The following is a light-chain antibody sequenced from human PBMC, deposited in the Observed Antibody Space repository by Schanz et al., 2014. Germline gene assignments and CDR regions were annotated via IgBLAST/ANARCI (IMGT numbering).Light chain of an antibody. V-gene: IGKV3-20*01. CDR2: GAS. CDR1: QSVDRNY. J-gene: IGKJ2*01. CDR3: QQYGSSPYT. Sequence: EIVLTQSPGTLSLSPGERGTISCRASQSVDRNYFAWYQQRPGQAPRLLIYGASNRATGIPDRFSGSGSGTDFTLTISRLEPEDFAVYYCQQYGSSPYTFGQGTKLEIK.